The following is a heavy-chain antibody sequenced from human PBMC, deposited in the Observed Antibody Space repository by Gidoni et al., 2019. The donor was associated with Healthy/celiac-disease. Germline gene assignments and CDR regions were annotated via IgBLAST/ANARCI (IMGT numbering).Heavy chain of an antibody. CDR1: GGSISSYY. J-gene: IGHJ2*01. V-gene: IGHV4-59*08. CDR2: IYYSGST. CDR3: ASRGRDCSGGSCYQDSYWYFDL. D-gene: IGHD2-15*01. Sequence: QVQLQESGPGLVKPSETLSLTCTVSGGSISSYYWSWIRQPPGKGLEWIGYIYYSGSTNYNPSLKSRVTISVDTSKNQFSLKLSSVTAADTAVYYCASRGRDCSGGSCYQDSYWYFDLWGRGTLVTVSS.